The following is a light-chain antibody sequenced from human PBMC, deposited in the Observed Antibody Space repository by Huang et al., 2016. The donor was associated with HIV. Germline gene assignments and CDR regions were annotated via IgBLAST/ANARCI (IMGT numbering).Light chain of an antibody. Sequence: DIQMTQSPSSLSASVGDRVTINCRASQSISSYLNWYQQKPGKAPKVLIYAASSLQSGVPSRFSGSGSGTDFTLTISSLQPEDFATYYCQQTYSTPRTFGQGTKLEIK. CDR3: QQTYSTPRT. CDR1: QSISSY. CDR2: AAS. J-gene: IGKJ2*01. V-gene: IGKV1-39*01.